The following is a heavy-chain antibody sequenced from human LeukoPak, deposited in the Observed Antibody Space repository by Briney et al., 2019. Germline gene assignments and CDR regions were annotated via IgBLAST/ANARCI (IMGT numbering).Heavy chain of an antibody. CDR3: ARVPYCGGDCYTFDY. J-gene: IGHJ4*02. Sequence: GGSLRLSCAASGFTFSDYYMSWIRQAPGKGLEWVSYISSSGSTIYYADSVKGRFTISRDNAKNSLYLQMNSLSAEDTAVYYCARVPYCGGDCYTFDYWGQGTLVTVSS. CDR2: ISSSGSTI. D-gene: IGHD2-21*01. CDR1: GFTFSDYY. V-gene: IGHV3-11*01.